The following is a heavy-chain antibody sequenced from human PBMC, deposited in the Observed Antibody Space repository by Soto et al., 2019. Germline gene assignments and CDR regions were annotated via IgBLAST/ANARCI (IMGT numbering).Heavy chain of an antibody. Sequence: QVQLVQSGAEVKKPGSSVKVSCKASGGTFSSYAISWVRQAPGQGLEWMGGIIPIFGTANYAQKFQGRVTITADESTSTAYMELSSLRSEDTAVYYCARVFTRGVLYYYYGMDVWGQGTTVTVSS. J-gene: IGHJ6*02. D-gene: IGHD3-10*01. CDR1: GGTFSSYA. V-gene: IGHV1-69*01. CDR2: IIPIFGTA. CDR3: ARVFTRGVLYYYYGMDV.